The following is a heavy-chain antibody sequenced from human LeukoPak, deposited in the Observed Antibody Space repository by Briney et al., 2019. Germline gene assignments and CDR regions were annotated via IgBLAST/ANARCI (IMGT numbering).Heavy chain of an antibody. CDR2: IKRDGSEK. J-gene: IGHJ6*02. Sequence: GGSLRLSCVASGFTFSTYTMNWVRQAPGKGLEWVANIKRDGSEKYYVDSVKGRFTISRDNAKNSLYLQMNSLRAEDTAVYYCARDNRITIFGVAEYYYGMDVWGQGTTVTVSS. CDR3: ARDNRITIFGVAEYYYGMDV. CDR1: GFTFSTYT. V-gene: IGHV3-7*01. D-gene: IGHD3-3*01.